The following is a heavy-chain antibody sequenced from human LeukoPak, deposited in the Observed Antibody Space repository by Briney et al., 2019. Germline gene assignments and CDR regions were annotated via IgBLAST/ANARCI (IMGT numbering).Heavy chain of an antibody. J-gene: IGHJ4*02. D-gene: IGHD4-17*01. CDR2: ISSSTSTI. Sequence: GGSLRLSCAASGFIFSSYTMNWVRQAPGKRLEWVSSISSSTSTIHYADSVKGRFTIFRDNAKNSLYLQMNSLRAEDTAVYFCARDYYGDYYFDYWGQGTLVTVSS. CDR1: GFIFSSYT. CDR3: ARDYYGDYYFDY. V-gene: IGHV3-48*01.